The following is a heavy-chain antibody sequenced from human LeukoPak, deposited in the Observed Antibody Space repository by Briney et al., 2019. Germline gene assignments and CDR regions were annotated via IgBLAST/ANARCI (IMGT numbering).Heavy chain of an antibody. CDR3: ARQLGEMATTYFDY. J-gene: IGHJ4*02. D-gene: IGHD5-24*01. CDR2: IYYSGST. CDR1: GGSISSYY. V-gene: IGHV4-59*08. Sequence: SETLSLTCTVSGGSISSYYWSWIRQPPGKGLEWIGYIYYSGSTNYNPSLKSRVTISVDTPKNQFSLKLSSVTAADTAVYYCARQLGEMATTYFDYWGQGTLVTVSS.